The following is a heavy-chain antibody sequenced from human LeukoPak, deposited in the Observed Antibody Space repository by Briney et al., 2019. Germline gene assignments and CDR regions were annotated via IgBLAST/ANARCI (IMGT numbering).Heavy chain of an antibody. CDR1: GYTFTGYY. CDR3: AIPTVSSFDY. CDR2: INPNSGGT. V-gene: IGHV1-2*06. J-gene: IGHJ4*02. D-gene: IGHD4-17*01. Sequence: GASVKVSCKASGYTFTGYYMHWVRQAPGQGLESMGRINPNSGGTNYAQKFQGRVTMTRDTALSTAYMELSRLRSDDTAVYYCAIPTVSSFDYWGQGTLVTVSS.